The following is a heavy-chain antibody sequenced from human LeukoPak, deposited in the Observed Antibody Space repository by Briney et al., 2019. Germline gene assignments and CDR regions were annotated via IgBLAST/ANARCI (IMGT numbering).Heavy chain of an antibody. J-gene: IGHJ4*02. Sequence: QTGGSLRLSCTVSGFTVGSNSMSWVRQAPGKGLEWVSFIYSDNTHYSDSVKGRFTISRDNSKNTLYLQMNSLRAEDTAVYYCARRAGAYSHPYDYWGQGTLVTVSS. CDR1: GFTVGSNS. D-gene: IGHD4/OR15-4a*01. V-gene: IGHV3-53*01. CDR3: ARRAGAYSHPYDY. CDR2: IYSDNT.